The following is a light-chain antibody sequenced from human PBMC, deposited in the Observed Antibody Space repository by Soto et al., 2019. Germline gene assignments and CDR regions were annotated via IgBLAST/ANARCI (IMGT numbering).Light chain of an antibody. CDR3: QSYDSSLSGSV. CDR2: DNS. Sequence: QSVLTQPLSVSGAPGQRVTISCTGSSSNIGAGYDVHWYQQLPGTAPKLLIYDNSNRPSGVPDRFSGSKSGTSASLAITGLQAEDEADYYCQSYDSSLSGSVFGGGTKVTVL. J-gene: IGLJ2*01. V-gene: IGLV1-40*01. CDR1: SSNIGAGYD.